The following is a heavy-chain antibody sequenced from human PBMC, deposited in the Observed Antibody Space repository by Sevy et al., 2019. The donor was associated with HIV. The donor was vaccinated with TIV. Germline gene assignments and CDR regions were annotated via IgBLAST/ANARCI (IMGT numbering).Heavy chain of an antibody. CDR3: ARAPLAYSSSSGGYYYFHGMDL. D-gene: IGHD6-6*01. Sequence: ASVKVSCKASGGTFSSYAISWVRQAPGQGLEWMGGIIPIFSTANYAQKFQGRVTITADESTSTAYMELSSLRSEDTAVYYCARAPLAYSSSSGGYYYFHGMDLWGQGTTVTVSS. CDR2: IIPIFSTA. V-gene: IGHV1-69*13. J-gene: IGHJ6*02. CDR1: GGTFSSYA.